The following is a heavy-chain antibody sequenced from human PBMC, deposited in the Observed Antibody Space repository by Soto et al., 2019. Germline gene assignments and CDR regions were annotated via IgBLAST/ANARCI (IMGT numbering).Heavy chain of an antibody. CDR3: ARDGQWLPRDGLRSSYYFDY. CDR2: IWYEGGNK. D-gene: IGHD6-19*01. Sequence: QVQLVESGGGVVQPGRSLRLSCAASGFNFSSYVMHWVRQAPGKGLEWVAVIWYEGGNKYYADSVKGRFTISRDNSKNTLDLQMNSLRAEDTAVYYCARDGQWLPRDGLRSSYYFDYWGQGTLVTVSS. V-gene: IGHV3-33*01. J-gene: IGHJ4*02. CDR1: GFNFSSYV.